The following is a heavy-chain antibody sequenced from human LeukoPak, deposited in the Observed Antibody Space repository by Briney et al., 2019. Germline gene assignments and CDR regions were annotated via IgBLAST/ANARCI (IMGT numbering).Heavy chain of an antibody. D-gene: IGHD1-26*01. CDR1: GFTFSSYA. CDR2: ISYDGSNK. V-gene: IGHV3-30-3*01. J-gene: IGHJ6*02. CDR3: ARGPTEVGAIHYYYYGMDV. Sequence: PGGSLRLSCAASGFTFSSYAMHWVCQAPGKGLEWVAVISYDGSNKYYADSVKGRFTISRDNSKNTLYLQMNSLRAEDTAVYYCARGPTEVGAIHYYYYGMDVWGQGTTVTVSS.